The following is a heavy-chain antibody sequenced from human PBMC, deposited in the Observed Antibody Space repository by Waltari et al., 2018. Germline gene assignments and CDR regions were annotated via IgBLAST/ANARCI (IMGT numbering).Heavy chain of an antibody. V-gene: IGHV1-69*04. CDR3: ARDLSVRGAGTHFDY. Sequence: QVQLVQSGAEVKKPGSSVKVSCKASGGTFSSYAISWVRQAPGQGLEWMGMIIPILGKANYAQKGQVRVTMNADKSTGTVDMGRSSLEAEDMDVYYCARDLSVRGAGTHFDYWGQGTLVTVSS. J-gene: IGHJ4*02. D-gene: IGHD3-10*01. CDR2: IIPILGKA. CDR1: GGTFSSYA.